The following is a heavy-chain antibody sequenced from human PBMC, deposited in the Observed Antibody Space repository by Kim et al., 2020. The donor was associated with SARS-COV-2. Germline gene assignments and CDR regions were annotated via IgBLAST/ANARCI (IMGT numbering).Heavy chain of an antibody. J-gene: IGHJ6*02. CDR3: ARVPLGSGWANYYYYGMDV. V-gene: IGHV3-11*01. Sequence: GRFTISRDNAKNSLYLQMNSLRAEDTAVYYCARVPLGSGWANYYYYGMDVWGQGTTVTVSS. D-gene: IGHD6-19*01.